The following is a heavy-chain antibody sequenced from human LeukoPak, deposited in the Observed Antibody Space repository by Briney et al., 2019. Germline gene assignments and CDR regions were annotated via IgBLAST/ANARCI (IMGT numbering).Heavy chain of an antibody. CDR1: GGSFSGYY. J-gene: IGHJ4*02. CDR3: ARWGIGYCSSTSCYTSFDY. Sequence: PSETLSLTCAVYGGSFSGYYWSWIRQPPGKGLEWIGEINHSGSTNYNPSLKSRVTISVDTSKNQFSLKLSSVTAADTAVYYCARWGIGYCSSTSCYTSFDYWGQGTLVTVSS. V-gene: IGHV4-34*01. CDR2: INHSGST. D-gene: IGHD2-2*02.